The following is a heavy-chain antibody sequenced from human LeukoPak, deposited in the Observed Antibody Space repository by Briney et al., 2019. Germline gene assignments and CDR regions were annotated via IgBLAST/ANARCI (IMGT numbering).Heavy chain of an antibody. CDR2: IYYSGTT. Sequence: SETLSLTCTVSGGSISSHFWTWIRQPPGKGLGGIGYIYYSGTTNYNPSLKSRVSISVDTSKNEFSLRLSSVTAADTAVYYCARDFLECSRASCLNWFDPWGQGTLVTVSS. J-gene: IGHJ5*02. CDR3: ARDFLECSRASCLNWFDP. CDR1: GGSISSHF. V-gene: IGHV4-59*11. D-gene: IGHD2-2*01.